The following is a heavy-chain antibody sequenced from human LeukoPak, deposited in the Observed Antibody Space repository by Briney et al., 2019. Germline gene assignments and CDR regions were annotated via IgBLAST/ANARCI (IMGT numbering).Heavy chain of an antibody. V-gene: IGHV4-4*07. Sequence: TSETLSLTCTVSGGSISSYYWSWIRQPAGKGLEWIGRIYTSGSTNYNPSLKSRVTMSVDTSKNQFSLKLNSVTAADTAVYYCARPNCSGGSCYSHFDYWGQGTLVTVSS. CDR3: ARPNCSGGSCYSHFDY. J-gene: IGHJ4*02. D-gene: IGHD2-15*01. CDR2: IYTSGST. CDR1: GGSISSYY.